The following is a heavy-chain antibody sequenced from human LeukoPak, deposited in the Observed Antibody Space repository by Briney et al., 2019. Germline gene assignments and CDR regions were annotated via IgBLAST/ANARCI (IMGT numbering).Heavy chain of an antibody. Sequence: GRSLRPSCAASGFTFSSYAMHWVRQAPGKGLEWVAVISYDGSNKYYADSVKGRFTISRDNSKNTLYLQMNSLKAEDTAVYYCARDSGGYSYGYDYFDYWGQGTLVTVSS. CDR3: ARDSGGYSYGYDYFDY. J-gene: IGHJ4*02. CDR2: ISYDGSNK. V-gene: IGHV3-30*04. D-gene: IGHD5-18*01. CDR1: GFTFSSYA.